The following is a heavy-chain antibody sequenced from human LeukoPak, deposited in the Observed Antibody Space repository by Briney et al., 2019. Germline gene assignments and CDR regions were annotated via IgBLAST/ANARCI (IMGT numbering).Heavy chain of an antibody. CDR2: INWNGGST. D-gene: IGHD2-2*01. CDR1: GFTFDDYG. Sequence: GGSLRLSCAASGFTFDDYGMSWVRQAPGKGLEWVSGINWNGGSTGYADSVKGRFTISRDNAKNSLYPQMNSLRAEDTALYYCARAIVSTSSYYYMDVWGKGTTVTVSS. V-gene: IGHV3-20*04. J-gene: IGHJ6*03. CDR3: ARAIVSTSSYYYMDV.